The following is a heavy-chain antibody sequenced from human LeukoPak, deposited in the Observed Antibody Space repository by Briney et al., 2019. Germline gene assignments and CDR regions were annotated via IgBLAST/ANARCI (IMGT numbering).Heavy chain of an antibody. D-gene: IGHD6-13*01. CDR3: ARARTGYSSSWYMSWFDP. CDR1: GGPFSGYY. Sequence: SETLSLTCAVYGGPFSGYYWSWIRQPPGKGLEWIGEINHSGSTNYNPSLKSRVTISVDTSKNQFSLKLSSVTAADTAVYYCARARTGYSSSWYMSWFDPWGQGTLVTVSS. V-gene: IGHV4-34*01. CDR2: INHSGST. J-gene: IGHJ5*02.